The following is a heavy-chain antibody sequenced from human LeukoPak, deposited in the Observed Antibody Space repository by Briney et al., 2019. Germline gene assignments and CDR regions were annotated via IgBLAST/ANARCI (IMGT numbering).Heavy chain of an antibody. Sequence: SETLSLTCTVSGGSISSSSYYWGWIRQPPGKGLEWIGSIYYSGSTYYNPSLKSRVTISVDTSKNQFSLKLSSVTAADTAVYYCATLAPSIVGAANWFDPWGQGTLVTVSS. CDR1: GGSISSSSYY. D-gene: IGHD1-26*01. CDR3: ATLAPSIVGAANWFDP. J-gene: IGHJ5*02. V-gene: IGHV4-39*07. CDR2: IYYSGST.